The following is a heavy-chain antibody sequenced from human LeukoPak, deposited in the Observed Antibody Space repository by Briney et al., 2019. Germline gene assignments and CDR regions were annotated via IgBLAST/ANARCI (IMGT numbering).Heavy chain of an antibody. CDR3: ATAVADNFDY. CDR2: INHSGST. Sequence: SETLSLTCAVYGGSFSGYYWSWIRQPPGKGLGWIGEINHSGSTNYNPSLKSRVTISVDTSKNQFSLKLSSVTAADTAVYYCATAVADNFDYWGQGTLVTVSS. D-gene: IGHD6-19*01. V-gene: IGHV4-34*01. CDR1: GGSFSGYY. J-gene: IGHJ4*02.